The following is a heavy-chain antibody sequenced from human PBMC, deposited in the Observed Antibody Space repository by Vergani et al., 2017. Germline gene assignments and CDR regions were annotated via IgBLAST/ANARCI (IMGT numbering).Heavy chain of an antibody. CDR2: INPNSGGT. CDR1: GYTFTDYF. Sequence: QVQLVQSGAEVKKPGASVKVSCKASGYTFTDYFMHWVRQAPGQGLEWMGWINPNSGGTNYAQKFQGRVTMTRDTSISTAYMELSNLRSEDTAVYYCARVGTSSNRYYFDCWGQGTLVTVSS. CDR3: ARVGTSSNRYYFDC. J-gene: IGHJ4*02. D-gene: IGHD2-2*01. V-gene: IGHV1-2*02.